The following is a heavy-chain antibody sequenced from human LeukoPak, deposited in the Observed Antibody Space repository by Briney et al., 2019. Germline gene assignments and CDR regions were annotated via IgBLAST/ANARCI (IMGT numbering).Heavy chain of an antibody. CDR2: ISGSGGSA. CDR1: GFTFSSYW. Sequence: PGGSLRLSCAASGFTFSSYWMSWVRQAPGKGLEWVSSISGSGGSAYYTDSVKGRFTISRDNSKNTLYLQMNSLRAEDTAVYYCAKGGIDFDWFVFDYWGQGTLVTVSS. V-gene: IGHV3-23*01. J-gene: IGHJ4*02. CDR3: AKGGIDFDWFVFDY. D-gene: IGHD3-9*01.